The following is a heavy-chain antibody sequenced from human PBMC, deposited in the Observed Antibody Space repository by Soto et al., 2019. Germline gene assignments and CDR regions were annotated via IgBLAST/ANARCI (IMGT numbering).Heavy chain of an antibody. CDR2: IKQDGREK. D-gene: IGHD1-26*01. Sequence: EVQLVESGGGLVQPGGSLRLSCAASGFTFSSYWMSWVRQAPGKGLEWVANIKQDGREKYYVDSVKGRFTISRDNAKKSLYLQMNSLRAEDTAVYYCARDREMETLFPNWGQGTLVTVSS. V-gene: IGHV3-7*01. J-gene: IGHJ1*01. CDR3: ARDREMETLFPN. CDR1: GFTFSSYW.